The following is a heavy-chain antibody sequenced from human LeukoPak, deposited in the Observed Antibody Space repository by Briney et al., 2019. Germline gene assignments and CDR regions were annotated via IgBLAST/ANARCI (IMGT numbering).Heavy chain of an antibody. V-gene: IGHV3-30*18. J-gene: IGHJ4*02. Sequence: PGRSLRLSCAASGFTVSSNYMSWVRQAPGKGLEWVAVISYDGSNKYYADSVKGRFTISRDNSKNTLYLQMNSLRAEDTAVYYCAKAEQLWDVDYWGQGTLVTVSS. CDR1: GFTVSSNY. D-gene: IGHD5-18*01. CDR3: AKAEQLWDVDY. CDR2: ISYDGSNK.